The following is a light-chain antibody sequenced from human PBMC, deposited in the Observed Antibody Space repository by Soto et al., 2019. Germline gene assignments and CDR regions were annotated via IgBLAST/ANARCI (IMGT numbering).Light chain of an antibody. CDR1: QGISSN. V-gene: IGKV1-9*01. CDR3: QKLNAYPPWT. Sequence: PLTQSPSSLSASVGDRVTITCRASQGISSNLAWYQQKPGRDPKLLIFGASTLQSGVPSRFSGSGSGTDFTLTISSLQPEDFATYFCQKLNAYPPWTFGQGTKVEIK. J-gene: IGKJ1*01. CDR2: GAS.